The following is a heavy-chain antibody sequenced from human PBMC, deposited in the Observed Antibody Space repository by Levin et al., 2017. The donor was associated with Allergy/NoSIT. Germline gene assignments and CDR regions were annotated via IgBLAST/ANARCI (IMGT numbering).Heavy chain of an antibody. CDR2: INTNTGNP. CDR1: GYTFTSYA. CDR3: ARTYCSGGSCYSRSFDY. Sequence: GESLKISCQASGYTFTSYAMNWVRQAPGQGLEWMGWINTNTGNPTYAQGFTGRFVFSLDTSVSTAYLQISSLKAEDTAVYYCARTYCSGGSCYSRSFDYWGQGTLVTVSS. D-gene: IGHD2-15*01. J-gene: IGHJ4*02. V-gene: IGHV7-4-1*02.